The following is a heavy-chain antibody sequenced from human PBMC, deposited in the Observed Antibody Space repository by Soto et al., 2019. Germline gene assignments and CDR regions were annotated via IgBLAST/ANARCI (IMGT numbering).Heavy chain of an antibody. V-gene: IGHV4-39*01. CDR3: ARHTEDGSSTGGEGLFFDD. CDR1: GGSISSSSYY. J-gene: IGHJ6*02. Sequence: QLQLQESGPGLVKPSETLSLTCTVSGGSISSSSYYWGWIRQPPGKGLEWIGSIYYSGSTYYNPSLKSRATTSVDTSKNQSSRILSSVTASDAAVYYCARHTEDGSSTGGEGLFFDDWGQGTTVTVSS. CDR2: IYYSGST. D-gene: IGHD2-2*01.